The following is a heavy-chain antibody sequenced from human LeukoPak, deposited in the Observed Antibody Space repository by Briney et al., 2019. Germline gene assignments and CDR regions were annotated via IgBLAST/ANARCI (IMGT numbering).Heavy chain of an antibody. CDR2: IYTSGNT. V-gene: IGHV4-61*02. Sequence: SQTLSLTCTVSGGSISSGSYYWNWIRQPAGKGLEWIGRIYTSGNTNYNPSLKSRVTISVDTSKNQFSLKLSSVTAADTAVYYCARDARYCSGGSCYSVEYFDYWGQGTLVTVSS. CDR1: GGSISSGSYY. CDR3: ARDARYCSGGSCYSVEYFDY. D-gene: IGHD2-15*01. J-gene: IGHJ4*02.